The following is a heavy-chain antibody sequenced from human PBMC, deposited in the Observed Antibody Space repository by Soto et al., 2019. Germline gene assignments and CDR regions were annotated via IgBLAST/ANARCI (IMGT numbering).Heavy chain of an antibody. V-gene: IGHV3-23*01. CDR3: ASHPRGAVAGAFDY. Sequence: GGSLRLSCAASGFTFSSYAMSWVRQAPGKGLEWVSAISGSGGSTYYADSVKGRFTISRDNSKNTLYLQMNSLRAEDTAVYYCASHPRGAVAGAFDYWGQGTLVTVSS. D-gene: IGHD6-19*01. CDR2: ISGSGGST. CDR1: GFTFSSYA. J-gene: IGHJ4*02.